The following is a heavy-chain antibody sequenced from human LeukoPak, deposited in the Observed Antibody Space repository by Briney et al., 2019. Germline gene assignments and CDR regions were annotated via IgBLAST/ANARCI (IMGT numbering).Heavy chain of an antibody. CDR2: IKEDGSEK. Sequence: GGSLRLSCAASGFTFSNYWMSWVRQAPGKGLEWVANIKEDGSEKYYEDSVKGRFTISRDNAKNLVYLQMNSLRAEDTAVYYCARDGRVDSGSLLDYWGQGTLVTVSS. D-gene: IGHD3-10*01. CDR3: ARDGRVDSGSLLDY. V-gene: IGHV3-7*01. CDR1: GFTFSNYW. J-gene: IGHJ4*02.